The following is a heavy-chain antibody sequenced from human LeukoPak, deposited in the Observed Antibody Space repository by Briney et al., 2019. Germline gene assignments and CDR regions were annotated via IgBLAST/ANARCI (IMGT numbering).Heavy chain of an antibody. V-gene: IGHV3-64*04. J-gene: IGHJ4*02. D-gene: IGHD4-23*01. Sequence: GGSLRLSCLVSGFSFRSYAMHWVRQAPGKGLEYVSSISSEGATTYYTDSVKGRFTISRDNVKNSLYLQMNSLRAEDTAVYYCARDRTTVVTYFDYWGQGTLVTVSS. CDR3: ARDRTTVVTYFDY. CDR1: GFSFRSYA. CDR2: ISSEGATT.